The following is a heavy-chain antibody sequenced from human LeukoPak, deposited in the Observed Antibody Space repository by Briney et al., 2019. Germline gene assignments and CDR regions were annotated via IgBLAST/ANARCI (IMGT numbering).Heavy chain of an antibody. Sequence: ASVKVSCKDSGFSFTSYAMYWVRQAPGQRREWMGWINAGNGNTKYSQKFQGRVTITRDTSASTAYMELSSLRSEDTAVYYCASLYYGSGRYYALDYWGQGALVTVSS. V-gene: IGHV1-3*01. J-gene: IGHJ4*02. CDR3: ASLYYGSGRYYALDY. CDR2: INAGNGNT. D-gene: IGHD3-10*01. CDR1: GFSFTSYA.